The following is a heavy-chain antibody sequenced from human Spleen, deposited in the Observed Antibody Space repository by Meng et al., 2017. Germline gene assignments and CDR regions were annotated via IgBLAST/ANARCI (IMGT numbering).Heavy chain of an antibody. V-gene: IGHV3-43D*04. D-gene: IGHD2-2*01. Sequence: GESLKISCAASGFTFSTYWMTWVRQAPGKGLEWVSLISWDGGSTYYADSVKGRFTISRDNSKNSLYLQMNSLRAEDTALYYCAKDIECGTSCYYYYGMDVWGQGTTVTVSS. J-gene: IGHJ6*02. CDR1: GFTFSTYW. CDR2: ISWDGGST. CDR3: AKDIECGTSCYYYYGMDV.